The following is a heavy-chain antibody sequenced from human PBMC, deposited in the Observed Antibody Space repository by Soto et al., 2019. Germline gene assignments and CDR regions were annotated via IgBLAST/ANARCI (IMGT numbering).Heavy chain of an antibody. V-gene: IGHV1-8*01. D-gene: IGHD3-22*01. J-gene: IGHJ4*02. CDR2: MNPNSGYT. Sequence: ASVKVSFKDSEYTFARHEINRSREGAGHGFEWMGWMNPNSGYTGYAQRFQGRVTMTRKTSINTAFMELSSLRSEDSAVYYCARRVVDSSDTSGFYTFDYWGQGTLVTVSS. CDR1: EYTFARHE. CDR3: ARRVVDSSDTSGFYTFDY.